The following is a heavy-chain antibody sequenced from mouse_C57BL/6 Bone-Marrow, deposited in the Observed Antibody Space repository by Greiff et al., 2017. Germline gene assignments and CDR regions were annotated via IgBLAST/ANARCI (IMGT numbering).Heavy chain of an antibody. Sequence: VQLQQSGAELVRPGASVKLSCTASGFNIKDDYMHWVKQRPEQGLEWIGWIDPENGDTEYASKFQGKATITADTSSNTAYLQLSSLTSEDTAVYYCTTGRGPAWCAYWGQGTLVTVSA. CDR2: IDPENGDT. CDR1: GFNIKDDY. J-gene: IGHJ3*01. V-gene: IGHV14-4*01. CDR3: TTGRGPAWCAY.